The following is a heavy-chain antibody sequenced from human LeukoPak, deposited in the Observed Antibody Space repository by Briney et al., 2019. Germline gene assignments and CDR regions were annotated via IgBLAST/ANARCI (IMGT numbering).Heavy chain of an antibody. CDR1: GFTITTNY. V-gene: IGHV3-53*01. Sequence: GGSLRLSCAASGFTITTNYMNWVRQAPGKGLEWVSVIYGDDETNYADSVKGRFTISRDNSKNTLYLQMNSLRADDTAVYYCAKGSIYGDYGDFDHWGQGTLVTVSS. CDR2: IYGDDET. J-gene: IGHJ4*02. D-gene: IGHD4-17*01. CDR3: AKGSIYGDYGDFDH.